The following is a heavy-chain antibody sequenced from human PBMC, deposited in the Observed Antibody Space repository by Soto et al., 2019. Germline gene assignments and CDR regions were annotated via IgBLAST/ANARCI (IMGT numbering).Heavy chain of an antibody. CDR3: ARDRVEYSSGRKAFDI. D-gene: IGHD6-19*01. CDR1: GFTFSSYA. CDR2: ISYDVSNK. V-gene: IGHV3-30-3*01. Sequence: QVQLVESGGGVVQPGRSLRLSCAASGFTFSSYAMHWVRQAPGKGLEWVAVISYDVSNKYYADSVKGRFTISRDNSKNTLYLQMNSLRAEDTAVYYCARDRVEYSSGRKAFDIWGQGTMVTVSS. J-gene: IGHJ3*02.